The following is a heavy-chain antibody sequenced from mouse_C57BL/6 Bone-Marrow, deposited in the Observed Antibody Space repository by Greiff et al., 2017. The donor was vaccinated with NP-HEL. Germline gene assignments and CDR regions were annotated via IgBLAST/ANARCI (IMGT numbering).Heavy chain of an antibody. CDR3: ARIPGAMDY. J-gene: IGHJ4*01. Sequence: VQLQQPGAELVKPGASVKLSCKASGYTFTSYWMQWVKQRPGQGLEWIGEIDPSDSYTNYNQKFKGKATLTVDTSSSTAYMQLSSLTSEDSAVYYCARIPGAMDYWGQGTSVTVSS. CDR2: IDPSDSYT. CDR1: GYTFTSYW. V-gene: IGHV1-50*01.